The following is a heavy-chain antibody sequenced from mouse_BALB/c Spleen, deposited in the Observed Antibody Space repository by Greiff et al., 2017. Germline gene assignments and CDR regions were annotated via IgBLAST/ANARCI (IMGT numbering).Heavy chain of an antibody. CDR1: GYTFTDYA. V-gene: IGHV1S137*01. J-gene: IGHJ3*01. D-gene: IGHD1-2*01. Sequence: VKLMESGAELVRPGVSVKISCKGSGYTFTDYAMHWVKQSHAKSLEWIGVISTYYGDASYNQKFKGKATMTVDKSSSTAYMELARLTSEDSAIYYCARDGYPAWFAYWGQGTLVTVSA. CDR3: ARDGYPAWFAY. CDR2: ISTYYGDA.